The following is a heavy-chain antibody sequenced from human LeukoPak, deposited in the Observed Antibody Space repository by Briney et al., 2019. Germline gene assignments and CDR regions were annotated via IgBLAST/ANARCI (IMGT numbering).Heavy chain of an antibody. Sequence: SETLSLTCTVSGGSISSYYWSWIRQPPGKGLEWIGYIYYSGSTNYNPSLKSRVTISVDTSKNQFSLKLSSVTAADTAVSYCARHEDSAIIDYWGQGTLVTVSS. D-gene: IGHD1-26*01. CDR2: IYYSGST. J-gene: IGHJ4*02. CDR3: ARHEDSAIIDY. CDR1: GGSISSYY. V-gene: IGHV4-59*08.